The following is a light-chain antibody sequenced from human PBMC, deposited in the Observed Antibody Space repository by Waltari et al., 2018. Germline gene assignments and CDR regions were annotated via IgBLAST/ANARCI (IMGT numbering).Light chain of an antibody. V-gene: IGLV3-19*01. CDR1: SLRSSY. Sequence: SSELTQDPAVSVALGQTVRITCQGDSLRSSYATWYRQKPGPAPLLVMYGKNNRPSGIPDRFSGSYSGDTASLTITGAQAEDEADYYCNSRDSNGNPFVFGPATKVTVL. CDR2: GKN. J-gene: IGLJ1*01. CDR3: NSRDSNGNPFV.